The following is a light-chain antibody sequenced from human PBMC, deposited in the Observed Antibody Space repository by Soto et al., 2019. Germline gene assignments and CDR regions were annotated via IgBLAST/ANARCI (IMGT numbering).Light chain of an antibody. CDR2: AAS. CDR3: QQLNSYPIT. V-gene: IGKV1-9*01. Sequence: IQLTQSPSSLSASVGDRVTITCRASQGISSYLAWYQQKPGKAPKLLIYAASTLQSGVPLRFSGSGSGTDFTLTIISLQPEDFATYYCQQLNSYPITFGQGTRLEIK. CDR1: QGISSY. J-gene: IGKJ5*01.